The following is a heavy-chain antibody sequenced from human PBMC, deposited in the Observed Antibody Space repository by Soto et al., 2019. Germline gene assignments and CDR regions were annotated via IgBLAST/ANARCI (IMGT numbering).Heavy chain of an antibody. V-gene: IGHV4-59*08. D-gene: IGHD3-10*01. CDR1: GGSISSYY. J-gene: IGHJ6*03. CDR3: ARTHGSGSYYYYYYYMDV. CDR2: IYYSGST. Sequence: SETLSLTCTVSGGSISSYYWSWIRQPPGKGLEWIGYIYYSGSTNYNPSLKSRVTISVDTSKNQFSLKLSSVTAADTAVYFFARTHGSGSYYYYYYYMDVWGKGTTVTVSS.